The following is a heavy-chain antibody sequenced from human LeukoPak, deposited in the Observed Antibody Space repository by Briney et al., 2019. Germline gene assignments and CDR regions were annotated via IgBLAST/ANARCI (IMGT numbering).Heavy chain of an antibody. CDR2: INAGNGNT. Sequence: ASVKVSCKASGYTFTSYAMHWVRQAPGQRLEWMGWINAGNGNTKYSQEFQGRVTITRDTSASTAYMELSSLRSEDVAVYYCARDAVPAAMEGYYFDYWGQGTLVTVSS. D-gene: IGHD2-2*01. J-gene: IGHJ4*02. V-gene: IGHV1-3*03. CDR1: GYTFTSYA. CDR3: ARDAVPAAMEGYYFDY.